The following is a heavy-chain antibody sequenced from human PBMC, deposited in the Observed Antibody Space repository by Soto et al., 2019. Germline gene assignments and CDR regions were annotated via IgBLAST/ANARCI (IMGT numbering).Heavy chain of an antibody. J-gene: IGHJ5*02. Sequence: QLQLQESGSGLVKPSQTLSLTCAVSGGSISSGGYSWSWIRQPPGKGLEWIGHIDHSGSTYYNPSLKSRVTISVDRSKNQFSLKLSSVTAADTAVYYCARDVGNYGWFDPWGQGTLVTVSS. D-gene: IGHD4-4*01. CDR1: GGSISSGGYS. V-gene: IGHV4-30-2*01. CDR3: ARDVGNYGWFDP. CDR2: IDHSGST.